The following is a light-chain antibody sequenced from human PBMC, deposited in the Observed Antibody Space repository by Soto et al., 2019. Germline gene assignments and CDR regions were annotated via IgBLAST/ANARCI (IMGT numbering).Light chain of an antibody. V-gene: IGKV1-39*01. CDR3: QQSYITPWT. J-gene: IGKJ1*01. Sequence: EIQMTQSPSSLSASVGDRATITCLASQSISTYLNWYQQKPGTAPKLLIYAASSLQSGVTSRFSCIGSGTDFTLTISSLQPEDFATYYCQQSYITPWTVGQGTKVDIK. CDR2: AAS. CDR1: QSISTY.